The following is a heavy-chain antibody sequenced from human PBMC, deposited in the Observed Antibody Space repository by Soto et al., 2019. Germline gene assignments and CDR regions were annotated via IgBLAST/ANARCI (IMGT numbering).Heavy chain of an antibody. D-gene: IGHD2-2*01. J-gene: IGHJ4*02. CDR1: GYTFTSYG. CDR3: AIYSGETQYQLLSRVRLDY. CDR2: ISAYNGNT. Sequence: GASVKVSCKASGYTFTSYGISWVRQAPGQGLEWMGWISAYNGNTNYAQKLQGRVTMTTDTSTSTAYMELRSLRSDDTAVYYCAIYSGETQYQLLSRVRLDYWGQGTLVTVSS. V-gene: IGHV1-18*01.